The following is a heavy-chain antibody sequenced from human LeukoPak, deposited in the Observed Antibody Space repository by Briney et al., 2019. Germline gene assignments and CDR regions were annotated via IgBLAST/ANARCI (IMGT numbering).Heavy chain of an antibody. CDR2: INPDGSQK. Sequence: PGGSLRLSCEASGFTFSGNWMSWVRKAPGKGLEWVASINPDGSQKLYVDSVKGRFTISRDNSKNTLYLQMNSLRAEDTAVYYCAKGTILGRYPGYFDYWGQGTLVTVSS. D-gene: IGHD4/OR15-4a*01. V-gene: IGHV3-7*03. CDR1: GFTFSGNW. CDR3: AKGTILGRYPGYFDY. J-gene: IGHJ4*02.